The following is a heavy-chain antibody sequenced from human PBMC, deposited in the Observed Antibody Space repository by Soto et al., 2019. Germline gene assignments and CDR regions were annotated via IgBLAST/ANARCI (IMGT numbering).Heavy chain of an antibody. J-gene: IGHJ6*02. Sequence: PGGSLRLSCAASGFTFSSYEMNWVRQAPGKGLEWVSYISSSGSTIYYADSVKGRFTISRDNAKNSLYLQMNSLRAEDTAVYYCARCIAVAGGDYYGMDVWGQGTTVTVSS. V-gene: IGHV3-48*03. CDR1: GFTFSSYE. CDR3: ARCIAVAGGDYYGMDV. D-gene: IGHD6-19*01. CDR2: ISSSGSTI.